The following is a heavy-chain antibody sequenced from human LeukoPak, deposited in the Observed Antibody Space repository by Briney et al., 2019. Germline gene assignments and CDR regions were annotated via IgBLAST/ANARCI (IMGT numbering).Heavy chain of an antibody. CDR1: GFTFSSYG. D-gene: IGHD4-17*01. CDR3: ARVVGNDYGDYADPDDAFDI. V-gene: IGHV3-33*01. Sequence: PGRSLRLSCAASGFTFSSYGMHWVRQAPGKGLEWVAVIWYDGSNKYYADSVKGRFTISRDNSKNTLYLQMNSLRAEDTAVYYCARVVGNDYGDYADPDDAFDIWGQGTMVTVSS. CDR2: IWYDGSNK. J-gene: IGHJ3*02.